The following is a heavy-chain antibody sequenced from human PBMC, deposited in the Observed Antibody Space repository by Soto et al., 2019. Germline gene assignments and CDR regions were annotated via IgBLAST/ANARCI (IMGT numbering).Heavy chain of an antibody. CDR2: IIPIFGTA. V-gene: IGHV1-69*13. Sequence: GASVKVSCKASVGTFSSYAIRWVRQAPGQGLEWMGGIIPIFGTANYAQKFQGRVTITADESTSTAYMELSSLRSEDTAVYYCVHQLLYSRSYFDYWGQGTLVTVSS. J-gene: IGHJ4*02. CDR1: VGTFSSYA. D-gene: IGHD2-2*01. CDR3: VHQLLYSRSYFDY.